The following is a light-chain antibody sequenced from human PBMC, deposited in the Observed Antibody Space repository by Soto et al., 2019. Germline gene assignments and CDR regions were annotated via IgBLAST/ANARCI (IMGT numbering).Light chain of an antibody. CDR3: KQYYSYWT. CDR2: DAS. J-gene: IGKJ1*01. Sequence: DIQMHKSLSTLSASVGGRSTITCRASQSISSWLAWYQQKPGKAPKLLIYDASSLESGVPSRFSGSGSETEFTLAISSLQPEDSATYYCKQYYSYWTVGNGNKVDIK. V-gene: IGKV1-5*01. CDR1: QSISSW.